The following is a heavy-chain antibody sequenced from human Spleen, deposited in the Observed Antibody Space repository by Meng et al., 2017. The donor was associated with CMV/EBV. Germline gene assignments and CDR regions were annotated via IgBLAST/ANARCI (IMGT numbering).Heavy chain of an antibody. CDR1: GFTFSRYS. J-gene: IGHJ4*02. Sequence: GGSLRLSCAASGFTFSRYSMSWVRQAPGKGLEWVSAISGSGGSTYYADSVKGRFTISRDNSKNTLYLQMNSLRAEDTAVYYCAKARVPAAIRGLDYWGQGTLVTVSS. D-gene: IGHD2-2*02. V-gene: IGHV3-23*01. CDR2: ISGSGGST. CDR3: AKARVPAAIRGLDY.